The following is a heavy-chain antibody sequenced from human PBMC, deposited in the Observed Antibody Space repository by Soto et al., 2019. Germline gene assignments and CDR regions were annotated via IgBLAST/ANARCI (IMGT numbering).Heavy chain of an antibody. Sequence: QVQLVESGGGVVQPGRSLRLSCAASGFTFSSYGMHWVRQAPGKGLEWVAVIWYDGSNKYYADSVKGRFTISRDNSKNTLYLQMNSLRAEDTAVYYCARDLLRRLLWFGEPNFDYWGQGTLVTVSS. J-gene: IGHJ4*02. CDR1: GFTFSSYG. CDR2: IWYDGSNK. V-gene: IGHV3-33*01. D-gene: IGHD3-10*01. CDR3: ARDLLRRLLWFGEPNFDY.